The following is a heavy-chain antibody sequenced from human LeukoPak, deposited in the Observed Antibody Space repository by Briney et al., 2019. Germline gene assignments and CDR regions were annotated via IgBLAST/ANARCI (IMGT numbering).Heavy chain of an antibody. CDR1: GGSVSSGSYY. Sequence: SETLSLTCTVSGGSVSSGSYYWSWIRQPPGKGLVWIGYIYYSGSTNYNPSLKSRVTISVDTSKNQFSLRLSSVTAADTAVYYCARGGGGYDTYYYYGMDVWGQGTTVTVSS. V-gene: IGHV4-61*01. J-gene: IGHJ6*02. D-gene: IGHD5-12*01. CDR3: ARGGGGYDTYYYYGMDV. CDR2: IYYSGST.